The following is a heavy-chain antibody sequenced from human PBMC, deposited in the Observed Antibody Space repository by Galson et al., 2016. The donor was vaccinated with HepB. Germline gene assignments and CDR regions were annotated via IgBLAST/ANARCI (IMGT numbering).Heavy chain of an antibody. V-gene: IGHV3-53*01. J-gene: IGHJ4*02. Sequence: SLRLSCAASGFTVSGNYLTWVRQAPGRAPECVSIIYSGCGTYYADSVKGRFTISRDSSNNTMYLQMNSLRVEDTAVSYCARGLWGQSLSSTSCVTGGLDDWGPGTLVTVSS. CDR2: IYSGCGT. D-gene: IGHD2-2*01. CDR1: GFTVSGNY. CDR3: ARGLWGQSLSSTSCVTGGLDD.